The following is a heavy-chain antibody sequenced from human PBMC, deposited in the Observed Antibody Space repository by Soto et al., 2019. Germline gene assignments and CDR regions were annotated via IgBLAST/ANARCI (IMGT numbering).Heavy chain of an antibody. D-gene: IGHD2-2*01. Sequence: SVKVSCKASGGTFSSYAISWVRQAPGQGLEWMGGIIPIFGTANYAQKFQGRVTITADESTSTAYMELSSLRSEDTAVYYCARDQSINCSSTSCYEYYYYYGMDVWGQGTTVTVSS. J-gene: IGHJ6*02. CDR1: GGTFSSYA. V-gene: IGHV1-69*13. CDR3: ARDQSINCSSTSCYEYYYYYGMDV. CDR2: IIPIFGTA.